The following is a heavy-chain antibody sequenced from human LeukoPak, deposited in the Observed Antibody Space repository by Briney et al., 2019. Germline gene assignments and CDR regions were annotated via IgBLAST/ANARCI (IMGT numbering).Heavy chain of an antibody. CDR1: GFTFSSYA. CDR3: AKDPGYYGSGRFDF. J-gene: IGHJ3*01. D-gene: IGHD3-10*01. CDR2: IRGSGDST. Sequence: GSLRLSCAASGFTFSSYAMSWVRQAPGKGLEWVSTIRGSGDSTYYADSVKGRFTISRDNSKNTLYLQMNSLRAEDTAVYYCAKDPGYYGSGRFDFWGQGTMVTVSS. V-gene: IGHV3-23*01.